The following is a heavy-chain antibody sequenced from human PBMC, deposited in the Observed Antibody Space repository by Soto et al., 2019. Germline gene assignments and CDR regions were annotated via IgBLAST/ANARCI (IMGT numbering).Heavy chain of an antibody. D-gene: IGHD3-10*01. J-gene: IGHJ5*02. CDR1: GFSLSTSGVG. CDR3: AHIRFGEPLNWFDP. V-gene: IGHV2-5*02. CDR2: IYWDDDK. Sequence: QITLKESGPPLVKPTQTLTLTCTFSGFSLSTSGVGVGWIRQPPGKALEWLALIYWDDDKRYSPSLKSRLTITKDTSKNQVVLTMTNMDPVDTATYYCAHIRFGEPLNWFDPWGQGTLVTVSS.